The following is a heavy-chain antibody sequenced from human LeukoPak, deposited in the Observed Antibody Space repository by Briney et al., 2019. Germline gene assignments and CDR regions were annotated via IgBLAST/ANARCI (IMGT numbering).Heavy chain of an antibody. CDR3: ARDCSSTSCYGFDP. CDR1: GFTFSSYS. CDR2: NSTSSSYI. D-gene: IGHD2-2*01. Sequence: GGSLRLTCAASGFTFSSYSMNWVRQAPGKGLEWLSSNSTSSSYIYYADSVKGRFTISRDNAKNSLYLQMNSLRAEDTAVYYCARDCSSTSCYGFDPWGQGTLVTVSS. J-gene: IGHJ5*02. V-gene: IGHV3-21*01.